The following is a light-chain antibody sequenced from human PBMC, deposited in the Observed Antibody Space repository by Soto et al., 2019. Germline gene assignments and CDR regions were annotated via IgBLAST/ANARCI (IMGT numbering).Light chain of an antibody. CDR1: QSIRNE. V-gene: IGKV1-17*01. Sequence: DIQMTQSPSSLSASVGDRVTITCRTSQSIRNESGWYQQKPGKVPNRLMYGASTLQSGVPSRFSGSGSGTEFTLTISSLQPEDFATYYCLHQNSYLAPSFGGGTKVEMK. CDR2: GAS. J-gene: IGKJ4*01. CDR3: LHQNSYLAPS.